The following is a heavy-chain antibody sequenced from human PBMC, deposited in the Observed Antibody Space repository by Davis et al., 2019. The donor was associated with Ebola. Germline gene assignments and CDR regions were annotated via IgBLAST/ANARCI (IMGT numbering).Heavy chain of an antibody. CDR1: GYTFTSYY. D-gene: IGHD3-10*01. J-gene: IGHJ4*02. Sequence: ASVKVSCKASGYTFTSYYMHWVRQAPGQGLEWMGIINPSGGSTSYAQKFQGRVTMTSDTSTSTVYMELSSLRSEDTAVYYCARDGGRQRITMVRGVVYFDYWGQGTLVTVSS. CDR2: INPSGGST. CDR3: ARDGGRQRITMVRGVVYFDY. V-gene: IGHV1-46*01.